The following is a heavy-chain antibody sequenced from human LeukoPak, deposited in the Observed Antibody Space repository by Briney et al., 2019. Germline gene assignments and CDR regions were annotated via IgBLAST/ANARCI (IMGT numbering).Heavy chain of an antibody. J-gene: IGHJ5*02. Sequence: SHTLSLTCTVSGGSISIYYSSWIRQPAAKGLEWIGRIYTSGSTNYNPSLKSQVTMSVDTSKNQFSLKLSSVTAADTAVYYCARDLSIAGFDPWGQGTLVTVSS. CDR3: ARDLSIAGFDP. CDR1: GGSISIYY. D-gene: IGHD6-6*01. V-gene: IGHV4-4*07. CDR2: IYTSGST.